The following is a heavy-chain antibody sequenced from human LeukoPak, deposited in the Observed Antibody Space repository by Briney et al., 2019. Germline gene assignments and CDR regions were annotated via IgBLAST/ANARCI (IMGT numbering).Heavy chain of an antibody. CDR3: ARFPLFDP. J-gene: IGHJ5*02. Sequence: PGGSLTLSCAASGFTFSSYAMHWVRQAPGKGLEWVAVISYDGSNKYYADSVKGRFTISRDNAKNTLYLQMNSLRAEDTAVYYCARFPLFDPWGQGTLVTVSS. CDR2: ISYDGSNK. V-gene: IGHV3-30*07. CDR1: GFTFSSYA.